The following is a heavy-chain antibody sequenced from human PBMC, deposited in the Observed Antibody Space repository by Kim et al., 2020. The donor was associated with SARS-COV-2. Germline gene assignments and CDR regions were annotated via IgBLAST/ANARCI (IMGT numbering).Heavy chain of an antibody. D-gene: IGHD2-15*01. J-gene: IGHJ6*02. V-gene: IGHV1-24*01. Sequence: ASVKVSCKVSGYTLTELSMHWVRQAPGKGLEWMGGFDPEDGETIYAQKFQGRVTMTEDTSTDTAYMELSSLRSEDTAVYYCATATLKTYCSGGSCYIAYYYYGMGVWGQGTTVTVSS. CDR3: ATATLKTYCSGGSCYIAYYYYGMGV. CDR2: FDPEDGET. CDR1: GYTLTELS.